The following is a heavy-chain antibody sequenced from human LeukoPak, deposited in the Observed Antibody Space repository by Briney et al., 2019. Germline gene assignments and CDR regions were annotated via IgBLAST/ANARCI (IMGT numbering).Heavy chain of an antibody. V-gene: IGHV3-30-3*01. CDR1: GFTFTTYA. D-gene: IGHD3-22*01. CDR2: ISSDGTNK. CDR3: AREDGGCYQYFDS. J-gene: IGHJ4*02. Sequence: GGSLRLSCAASGFTFTTYALHWVRQAPGKGLEWVALISSDGTNKYYADSVKGRFTISRDNYQDTVFLQMNSLRAEDTALYYCAREDGGCYQYFDSWGQGTLVTVSS.